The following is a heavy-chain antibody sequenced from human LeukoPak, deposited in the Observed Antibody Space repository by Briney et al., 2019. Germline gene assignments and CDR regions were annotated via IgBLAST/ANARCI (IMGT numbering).Heavy chain of an antibody. CDR2: ISYDGSNK. CDR1: GFTFSSYG. J-gene: IGHJ4*02. V-gene: IGHV3-30*18. CDR3: AKGAIYYDSSGFTFSDY. Sequence: GGSLRLSCAASGFTFSSYGMHWVRQAPAKGLEWVAVISYDGSNKYYADSVKGRFTISRDNSKNTLYLQMNSLRSEDTAVHYCAKGAIYYDSSGFTFSDYWGQGTLVTVSS. D-gene: IGHD3-22*01.